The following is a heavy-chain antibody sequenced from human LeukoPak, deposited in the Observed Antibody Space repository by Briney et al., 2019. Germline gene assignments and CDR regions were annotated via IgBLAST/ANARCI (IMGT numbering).Heavy chain of an antibody. D-gene: IGHD5-24*01. J-gene: IGHJ4*02. Sequence: QSGGSLGLSCAASGFTFSSYSMNWVRQAPGKGLEWVSSISSSSSYIYYADSVKGRFTISRDNAKNSLYLQMNSLRAEDTAVYYCAREDDGYNPFDYWGQGTLVTVSS. CDR1: GFTFSSYS. V-gene: IGHV3-21*01. CDR3: AREDDGYNPFDY. CDR2: ISSSSSYI.